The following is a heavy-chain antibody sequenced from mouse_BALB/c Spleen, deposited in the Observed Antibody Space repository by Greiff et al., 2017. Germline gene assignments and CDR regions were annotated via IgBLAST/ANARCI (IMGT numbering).Heavy chain of an antibody. CDR1: GYSFTGYT. CDR2: INPYNGGT. CDR3: ARYFDYDGNYYAMDY. V-gene: IGHV1-18*01. Sequence: LQESGPELVKPGASMKISCKASGYSFTGYTMNWVKQSHGKNLEWIGLINPYNGGTSYNQKFKGKATLTVDKSSSTAYMELLSLTSEDSAVYYCARYFDYDGNYYAMDYWGQGTSVTVSS. D-gene: IGHD2-4*01. J-gene: IGHJ4*01.